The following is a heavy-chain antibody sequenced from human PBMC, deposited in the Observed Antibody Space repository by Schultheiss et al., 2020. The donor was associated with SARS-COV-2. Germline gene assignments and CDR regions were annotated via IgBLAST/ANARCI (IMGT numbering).Heavy chain of an antibody. CDR2: IYYTGSA. J-gene: IGHJ3*02. CDR1: GGSISNGGYY. D-gene: IGHD3-22*01. Sequence: SETLSLTCTVSGGSISNGGYYWNWIRQHPGKGLEWIGFIYYTGSAFCNPSLKSRVTISVDTSKNQFSLKLNSVTAADTAVYYCARVDPPFYYDSSGYYYSAFDIWGQGTTVTVSS. V-gene: IGHV4-31*03. CDR3: ARVDPPFYYDSSGYYYSAFDI.